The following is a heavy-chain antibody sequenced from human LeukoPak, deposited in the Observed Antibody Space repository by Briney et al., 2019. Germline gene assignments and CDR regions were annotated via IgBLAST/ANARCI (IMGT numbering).Heavy chain of an antibody. Sequence: SETLSLTCTVSGYSISNYFYWGWSRQPPGKGLEGIGTISHSGSTYYNASLKSRVAISLDTSKTPFSLKLRSVTAPDTAAYCCARAVIRAAISQYTFDYWGQGTLVTISS. CDR3: ARAVIRAAISQYTFDY. D-gene: IGHD2-2*02. V-gene: IGHV4-38-2*02. CDR1: GYSISNYFY. CDR2: ISHSGST. J-gene: IGHJ4*02.